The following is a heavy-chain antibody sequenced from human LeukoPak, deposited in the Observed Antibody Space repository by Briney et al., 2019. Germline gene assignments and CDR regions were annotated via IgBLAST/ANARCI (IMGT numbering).Heavy chain of an antibody. CDR1: GYTFTSDG. CDR2: ISAYNGNT. D-gene: IGHD2-2*01. J-gene: IGHJ5*02. V-gene: IGHV1-18*01. CDR3: AREGSSTSPNWFDP. Sequence: GASVKVSCKASGYTFTSDGISWVRQAPGQGLEWMGWISAYNGNTNYAQKLQGRVTMTTDTSTSTAYMELRSLRSDDTAVYYCAREGSSTSPNWFDPWGQGTLVTVSS.